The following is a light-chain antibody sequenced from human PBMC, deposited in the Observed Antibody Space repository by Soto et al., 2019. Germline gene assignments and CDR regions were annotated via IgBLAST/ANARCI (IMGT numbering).Light chain of an antibody. V-gene: IGKV1-39*01. CDR1: HSISTF. Sequence: DIQMTQSPSYLSASVGDRVSVTCRASHSISTFLNWYQQRPGEDPKLLIYAASSLQSGVPSRFSGSGSGADFTLTIGSLQPEDFATYYCQQSYTTPRTFGQGNKV. CDR3: QQSYTTPRT. CDR2: AAS. J-gene: IGKJ1*01.